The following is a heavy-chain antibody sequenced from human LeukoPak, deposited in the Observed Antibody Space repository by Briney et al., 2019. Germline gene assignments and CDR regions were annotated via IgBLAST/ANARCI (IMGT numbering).Heavy chain of an antibody. V-gene: IGHV3-48*03. Sequence: GGSLRLSCVASGFTFRSYAMTWVRQAPGKGLEWVSYIISGGGTKYYADSVQGRFTISRDNVKNSLYLQMNSLRAEDTAVYYCARGRWSGYDLDYWGQGTLVTVSS. CDR2: IISGGGTK. D-gene: IGHD5-12*01. J-gene: IGHJ4*02. CDR1: GFTFRSYA. CDR3: ARGRWSGYDLDY.